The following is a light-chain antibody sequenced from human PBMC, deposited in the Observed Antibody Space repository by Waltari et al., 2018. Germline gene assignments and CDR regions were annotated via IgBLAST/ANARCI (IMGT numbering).Light chain of an antibody. Sequence: QTVVTQEPSFSVSPGGTVTLTCGLSSGSVSTNNYPSWYQQTPGQAPRTLIYTTNTRSSGVPERFSGAILGNKAALTITGAQADDESDYYCVLYMGKGISVFGGGTKVTVL. CDR1: SGSVSTNNY. CDR2: TTN. CDR3: VLYMGKGISV. V-gene: IGLV8-61*01. J-gene: IGLJ3*02.